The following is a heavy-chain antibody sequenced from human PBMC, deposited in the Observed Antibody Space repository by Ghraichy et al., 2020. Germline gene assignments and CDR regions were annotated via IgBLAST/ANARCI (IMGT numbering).Heavy chain of an antibody. CDR2: IYYSGTT. Sequence: SQTLSLTCTVSGGSITSSSYYWGWIRQPPGKGLEWIGSIYYSGTTYYNPSLESRVTISVDSSKNQCSLTLRSATDADTAVYYCVSSRGYSVSGSETDWYFDLWGRGTLVTASS. CDR3: VSSRGYSVSGSETDWYFDL. CDR1: GGSITSSSYY. J-gene: IGHJ2*01. V-gene: IGHV4-39*01. D-gene: IGHD5/OR15-5a*01.